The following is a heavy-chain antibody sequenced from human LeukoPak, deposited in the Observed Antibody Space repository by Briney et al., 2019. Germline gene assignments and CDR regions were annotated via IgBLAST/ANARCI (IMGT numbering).Heavy chain of an antibody. J-gene: IGHJ4*02. V-gene: IGHV3-21*01. CDR3: AKNFTS. Sequence: GGSLRLSCVASGFTFTSSDFNWIRQAPGKGLEWLSTITRSGSNLYYADSVKGRFTTSRDDAKDSVYLQMESLRVEDTAIYSWAKNFTSWGKGPRVTVPS. CDR2: ITRSGSNL. CDR1: GFTFTSSD.